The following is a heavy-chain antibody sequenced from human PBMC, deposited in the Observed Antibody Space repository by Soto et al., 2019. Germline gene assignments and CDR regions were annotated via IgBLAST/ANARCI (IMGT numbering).Heavy chain of an antibody. Sequence: EVQLVESGGGLVQPGGSLRLSCAASGFTFSSYWMHWVRQAPGKGLMWVSRINRDGSTTSYADSVKGRFTISRDNAKNTLYLKMNSLRAEDTAVYYCARDEDSSGWYYFDYWGQGTLVTVSS. CDR3: ARDEDSSGWYYFDY. V-gene: IGHV3-74*01. J-gene: IGHJ4*02. CDR1: GFTFSSYW. CDR2: INRDGSTT. D-gene: IGHD6-19*01.